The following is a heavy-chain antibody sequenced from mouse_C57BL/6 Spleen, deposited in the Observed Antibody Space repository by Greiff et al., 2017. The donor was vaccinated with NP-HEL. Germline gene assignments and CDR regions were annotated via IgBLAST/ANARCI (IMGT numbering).Heavy chain of an antibody. V-gene: IGHV1-82*01. CDR3: ARELLAMDY. J-gene: IGHJ4*01. CDR2: IYPGDGDT. D-gene: IGHD1-1*01. CDR1: GYAFSSSW. Sequence: QVQLQQSGPELVKPGASVKISCKASGYAFSSSWMNWVKQRPGKGLEWIGRIYPGDGDTNYNGKFKGKATLTADKSSSTAYMQLSSLTSEDSAVYFGARELLAMDYWGQGTSVTVSS.